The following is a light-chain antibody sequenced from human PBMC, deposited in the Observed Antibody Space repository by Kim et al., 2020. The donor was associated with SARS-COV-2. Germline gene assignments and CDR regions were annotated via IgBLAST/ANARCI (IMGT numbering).Light chain of an antibody. V-gene: IGKV3-15*01. Sequence: VSPAETATLSRRASQRISDNLAWYQQRTGQTPRLLLYGATSRATGGPVRCSGGKAGREFNLTISSMQSEDFAVYYCQKYNNWPPVAFGQGTRLEI. J-gene: IGKJ2*01. CDR2: GAT. CDR3: QKYNNWPPVA. CDR1: QRISDN.